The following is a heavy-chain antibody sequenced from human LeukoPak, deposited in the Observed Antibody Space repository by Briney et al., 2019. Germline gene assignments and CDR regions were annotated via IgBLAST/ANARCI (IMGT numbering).Heavy chain of an antibody. D-gene: IGHD2-21*01. CDR1: GYKLTDNW. Sequence: ASVKVSCKAFGYKLTDNWIHWVRQAPRQGLKWMGWINTKTGATNIAPQFQGRVTMTRDTSVNTAYIEVTRLTSDDTAVYFCARGVVACPNWGQGTLVTVSS. V-gene: IGHV1-2*02. CDR3: ARGVVACPN. CDR2: INTKTGAT. J-gene: IGHJ4*02.